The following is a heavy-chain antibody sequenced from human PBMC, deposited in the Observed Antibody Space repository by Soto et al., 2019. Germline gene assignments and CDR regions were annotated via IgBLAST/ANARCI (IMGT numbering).Heavy chain of an antibody. D-gene: IGHD6-13*01. Sequence: GWSLRLSCAASRITFSSYAMSWVRQAPGKGLEWVSAISGTGGSTYYADSVKGRFTISRDNSKNTLYLQMNSMRAEDTAVYDCASLGSRRHFQHWGQGTRVTVSS. J-gene: IGHJ1*01. CDR1: RITFSSYA. CDR3: ASLGSRRHFQH. V-gene: IGHV3-23*01. CDR2: ISGTGGST.